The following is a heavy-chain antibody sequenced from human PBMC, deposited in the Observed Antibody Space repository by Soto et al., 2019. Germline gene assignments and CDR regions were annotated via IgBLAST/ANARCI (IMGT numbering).Heavy chain of an antibody. CDR2: IYYSGST. CDR3: ARDCGGDCYQAFDI. CDR1: GGSISSYY. D-gene: IGHD2-21*02. J-gene: IGHJ3*02. Sequence: SETLSLTCTVSGGSISSYYWSWIRQPPGKGLEWIGYIYYSGSTNYNPSLKSRVTISVDTSKNQFSLKLSSVTAADTAVYYCARDCGGDCYQAFDIWGQGTMVTVSS. V-gene: IGHV4-59*01.